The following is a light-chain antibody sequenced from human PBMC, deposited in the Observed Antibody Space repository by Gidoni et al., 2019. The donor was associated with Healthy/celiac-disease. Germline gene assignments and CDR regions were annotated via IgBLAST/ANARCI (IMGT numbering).Light chain of an antibody. CDR3: QQYYSYPWT. J-gene: IGKJ1*01. V-gene: IGKV1-8*01. CDR1: QGISSY. CDR2: AAS. Sequence: IRMTQSPSSFSASTGDRVTITCRASQGISSYLAWYQQQPGKAPKLLIYAASTLQSGVPSRFSGSGSGTDFTLTISCLQSEDFATYYCQQYYSYPWTFGQGTKVEIK.